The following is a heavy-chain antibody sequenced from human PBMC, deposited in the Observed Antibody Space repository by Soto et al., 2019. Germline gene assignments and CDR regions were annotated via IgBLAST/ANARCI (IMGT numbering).Heavy chain of an antibody. D-gene: IGHD4-17*01. V-gene: IGHV2-5*02. CDR2: IYWDDDK. CDR3: VHATPVTTGGDY. CDR1: GFSLSTTGVG. J-gene: IGHJ4*02. Sequence: QITLKESGPTLVKPTQTLTLTCAFSGFSLSTTGVGVGWIRQPPGKALDWLALIYWDDDKRYSPSLKSRLTITKDTPKNQVVLTRTNMDPIDTATYDCVHATPVTTGGDYRGQGTLVTVSS.